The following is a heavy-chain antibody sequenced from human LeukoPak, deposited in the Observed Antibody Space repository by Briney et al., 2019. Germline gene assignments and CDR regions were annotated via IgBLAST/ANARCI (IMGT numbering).Heavy chain of an antibody. CDR1: GFIVSTNY. D-gene: IGHD3-10*01. CDR3: ASDYYYGSGSFFT. Sequence: SGGSLRLSCAASGFIVSTNYMTWVRQAPGKGLEWVSVIYSGGGTYYADSVKGRFTISRDKSKNTLYLQMNSLRAEDTAVYYCASDYYYGSGSFFTWGQGTLVTVSS. CDR2: IYSGGGT. J-gene: IGHJ4*02. V-gene: IGHV3-66*01.